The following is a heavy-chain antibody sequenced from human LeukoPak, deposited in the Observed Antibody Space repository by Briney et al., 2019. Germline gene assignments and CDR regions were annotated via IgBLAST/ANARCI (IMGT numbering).Heavy chain of an antibody. CDR1: GGSTSNKF. D-gene: IGHD6-19*01. CDR3: ARDPTKTGWAENWFDG. Sequence: SETLSLTSSGSGGSTSNKFWTWIRKPAGRELEWIGHIYTTGSTNYNPSLKSRATMSVDTSKNHFSLQLSSVTAADTAVYYCARDPTKTGWAENWFDGWGQGTLVIISS. CDR2: IYTTGST. J-gene: IGHJ5*02. V-gene: IGHV4-4*07.